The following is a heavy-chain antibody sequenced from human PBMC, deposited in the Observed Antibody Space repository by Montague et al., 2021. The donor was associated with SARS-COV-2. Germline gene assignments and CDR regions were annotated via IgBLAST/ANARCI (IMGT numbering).Heavy chain of an antibody. CDR2: INRGETAK. CDR3: ARSPRGSGTGWLDY. Sequence: SLRLSCAASGFTSGDYQMTWVRQAPGKGLQWVSYINRGETAKTYVDSVKGRFTISRDNAKNPLILQMNSLKDEDTAVYYCARSPRGSGTGWLDYWGQGTLVTVSS. CDR1: GFTSGDYQ. D-gene: IGHD3/OR15-3a*01. J-gene: IGHJ4*02. V-gene: IGHV3-7*01.